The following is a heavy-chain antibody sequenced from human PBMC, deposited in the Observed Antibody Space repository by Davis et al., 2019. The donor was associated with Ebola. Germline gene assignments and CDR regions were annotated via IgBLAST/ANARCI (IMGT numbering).Heavy chain of an antibody. Sequence: PGGSLRLSCAASGFTFSSYSMNWVRQAPGKGLEWVSYISSSSSTIYYADSVKGRFTISRDNAKNSLYLQMNSLRAEDTAVYYCARAISPDGMGITIFGVVIINFDYWGQGTLVTVSS. CDR2: ISSSSSTI. V-gene: IGHV3-48*04. D-gene: IGHD3-3*01. CDR3: ARAISPDGMGITIFGVVIINFDY. CDR1: GFTFSSYS. J-gene: IGHJ4*02.